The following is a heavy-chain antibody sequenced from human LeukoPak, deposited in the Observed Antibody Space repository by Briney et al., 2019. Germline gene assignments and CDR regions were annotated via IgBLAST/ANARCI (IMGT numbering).Heavy chain of an antibody. J-gene: IGHJ6*02. V-gene: IGHV3-74*01. Sequence: GGSLRLSCAASGFTFASYWMHWVRQAPGRGLVWVSRIDGDGSSTNYADPVKGRFTISRDNSKSTLYLQMNSLRAEDTAVYYCAGGIIYDRRSYYYYGVDVWGQGTTVTVSS. D-gene: IGHD5/OR15-5a*01. CDR3: AGGIIYDRRSYYYYGVDV. CDR2: IDGDGSST. CDR1: GFTFASYW.